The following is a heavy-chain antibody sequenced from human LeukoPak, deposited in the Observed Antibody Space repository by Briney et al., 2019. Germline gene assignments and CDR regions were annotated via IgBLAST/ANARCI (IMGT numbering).Heavy chain of an antibody. D-gene: IGHD2-2*02. V-gene: IGHV4-34*01. CDR2: INHSGST. CDR3: ARGAPIPIASYNWFDP. CDR1: GGSFSGYY. J-gene: IGHJ5*02. Sequence: SETLSLTCAVYGGSFSGYYWSWIRQPPGKGLEWIGEINHSGSTNYNPSLKSRVTISVDTSKNQFSLKLSSVTAADTAMYYCARGAPIPIASYNWFDPWGQGALVTVSS.